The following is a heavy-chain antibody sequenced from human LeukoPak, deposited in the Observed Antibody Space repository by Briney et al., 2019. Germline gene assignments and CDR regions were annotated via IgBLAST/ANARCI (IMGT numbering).Heavy chain of an antibody. D-gene: IGHD3-22*01. J-gene: IGHJ4*02. V-gene: IGHV3-74*01. CDR3: AREGHYDSSGPDY. CDR1: GFTFSSYW. CDR2: IHTDGSST. Sequence: GGSLRLSCAASGFTFSSYWMHRVRQAPGKGLVWVSRIHTDGSSTYYADSLKGRITISRDNAKNTLYLQMNSLRAEDTAVYYCAREGHYDSSGPDYWGQGTLVTVSS.